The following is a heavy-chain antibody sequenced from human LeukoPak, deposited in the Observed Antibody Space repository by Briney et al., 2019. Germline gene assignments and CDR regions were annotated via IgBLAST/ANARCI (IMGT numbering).Heavy chain of an antibody. CDR3: AKDHDCSSTSCYGETYYFDY. Sequence: PGRCLRLSCTAAVVTFSSYCVHWVRQAPGKGLEWVVVISYDGSNKYYADPVKGRFTISRDNSKNTLYLQMNSLRAEDTAVYYCAKDHDCSSTSCYGETYYFDYWGQGTLVTVSS. CDR2: ISYDGSNK. J-gene: IGHJ4*02. V-gene: IGHV3-30*18. CDR1: VVTFSSYC. D-gene: IGHD2-2*01.